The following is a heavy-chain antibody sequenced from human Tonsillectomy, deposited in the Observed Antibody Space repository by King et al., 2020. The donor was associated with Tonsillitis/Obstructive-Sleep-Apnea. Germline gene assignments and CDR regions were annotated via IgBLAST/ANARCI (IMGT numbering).Heavy chain of an antibody. D-gene: IGHD3-3*01. CDR3: TRSDWFDP. CDR2: INSDERAT. V-gene: IGHV3-74*01. Sequence: VQLVESGGGLVQPGGSLRLSCAASGSTLSGYWMHWVRQAPGKGLVWFSRINSDERATSYADSVKGRFTISRDNAKNTLYLQMNSLRADDTAVYYCTRSDWFDPWGQGTLVTVSS. J-gene: IGHJ5*02. CDR1: GSTLSGYW.